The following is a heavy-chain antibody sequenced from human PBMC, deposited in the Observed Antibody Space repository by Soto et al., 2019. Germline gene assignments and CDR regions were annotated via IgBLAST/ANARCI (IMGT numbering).Heavy chain of an antibody. D-gene: IGHD2-2*01. CDR2: ISWNSGSI. V-gene: IGHV3-9*01. CDR1: GFTFDDYA. J-gene: IGHJ3*02. CDR3: AKGLRYCSSTSCYVQKDDAFDI. Sequence: GGSLRLSCAASGFTFDDYAMHWVRQAPGKGLEWVSGISWNSGSIGYADSVKGRFTISRDNAKNSLYLQMNSLRAEDTALYYCAKGLRYCSSTSCYVQKDDAFDIWGQGTMVTVSS.